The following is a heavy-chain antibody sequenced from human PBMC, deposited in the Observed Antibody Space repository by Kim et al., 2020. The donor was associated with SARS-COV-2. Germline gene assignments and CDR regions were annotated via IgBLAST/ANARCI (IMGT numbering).Heavy chain of an antibody. CDR2: ISYDGSNK. D-gene: IGHD2-2*01. J-gene: IGHJ6*03. CDR3: AKDYCSSTSCYVSARDYYMDV. V-gene: IGHV3-30*18. CDR1: GFTFSSYG. Sequence: GGSLRLSCAASGFTFSSYGMHWVRQAPGKGLEWVAVISYDGSNKYYADSVKGRFTISRDNSKNTLYLQMNSLRAEDTAVYYCAKDYCSSTSCYVSARDYYMDVWGKGTTVTVSS.